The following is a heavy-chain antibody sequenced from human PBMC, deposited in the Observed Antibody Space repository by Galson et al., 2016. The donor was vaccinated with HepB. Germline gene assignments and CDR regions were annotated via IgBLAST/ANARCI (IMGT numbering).Heavy chain of an antibody. CDR3: ARDRNGSYLAY. D-gene: IGHD1-26*01. Sequence: LSLTCTVSGDSVSSGPYYWSWVRQPPGKGLEWIGFVYYTGTTNYNPSLKSRVTISRDTSNNQYSLKLNSVTAADTAIYYCARDRNGSYLAYWGQGMLVTVSS. J-gene: IGHJ4*02. CDR2: VYYTGTT. V-gene: IGHV4-61*01. CDR1: GDSVSSGPYY.